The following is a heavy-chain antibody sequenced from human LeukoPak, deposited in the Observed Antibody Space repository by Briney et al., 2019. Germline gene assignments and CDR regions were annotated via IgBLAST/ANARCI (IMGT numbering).Heavy chain of an antibody. CDR2: IYPGDSDT. V-gene: IGHV5-51*01. CDR3: ARRGAVAGAGDAFDI. CDR1: GYSFTNYW. D-gene: IGHD6-19*01. J-gene: IGHJ3*02. Sequence: GESLKISCKGSGYSFTNYWIGWVRQMPGKGLEWMGIIYPGDSDTRYSPSFQGQVTISADKSISTAYLQWSSLKASDSAMYYCARRGAVAGAGDAFDIWGQGTMVTVSS.